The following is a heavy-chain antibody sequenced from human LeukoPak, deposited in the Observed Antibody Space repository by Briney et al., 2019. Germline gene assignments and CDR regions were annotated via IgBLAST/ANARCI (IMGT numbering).Heavy chain of an antibody. J-gene: IGHJ4*02. CDR2: INPSGGSR. D-gene: IGHD2-15*01. CDR3: ARVYVVVVAATPFDY. V-gene: IGHV1-46*01. Sequence: ASVKVSCKASGYTFTKYYMHWVRQAPGQGLEWMGIINPSGGSRTYAEQFQGRVTMTRDTSTSTGYMELSRLRSDDTAVYYCARVYVVVVAATPFDYWGQGTLVTVSS. CDR1: GYTFTKYY.